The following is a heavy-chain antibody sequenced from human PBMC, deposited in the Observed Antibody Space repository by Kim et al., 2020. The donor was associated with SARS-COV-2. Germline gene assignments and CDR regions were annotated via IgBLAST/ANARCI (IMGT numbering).Heavy chain of an antibody. CDR1: GGSISSGSYY. CDR3: AREVGSDGSGRIYDY. D-gene: IGHD3-10*01. Sequence: SETLSLTCTVSGGSISSGSYYWSWIRQPAGKGLEWIGRIYTSGSTNYNPSLKSRVTISVDTSKNQFSLKLSSVTAADTAVYYCAREVGSDGSGRIYDYWGQGTLVTVSS. J-gene: IGHJ4*02. CDR2: IYTSGST. V-gene: IGHV4-61*02.